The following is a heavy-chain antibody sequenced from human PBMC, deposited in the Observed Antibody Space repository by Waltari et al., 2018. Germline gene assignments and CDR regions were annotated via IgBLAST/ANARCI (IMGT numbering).Heavy chain of an antibody. CDR1: GGTFSSYA. CDR2: IIPILGIA. Sequence: QVQLVQSGAEVKKPGSSVKVSCKASGGTFSSYAISWVRQAQGQGLEWMGRIIPILGIANYAQKFQGRVTITADKSTSTAYMELSSLRSEDTTVYYCAPGEYYYDSSGYSDFDYWGQGTLVTVSS. CDR3: APGEYYYDSSGYSDFDY. V-gene: IGHV1-69*04. D-gene: IGHD3-22*01. J-gene: IGHJ4*02.